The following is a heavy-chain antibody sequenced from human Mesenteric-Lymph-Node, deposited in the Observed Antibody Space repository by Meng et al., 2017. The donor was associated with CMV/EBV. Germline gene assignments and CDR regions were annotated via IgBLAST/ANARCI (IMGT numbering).Heavy chain of an antibody. V-gene: IGHV4-34*01. D-gene: IGHD3-10*01. CDR3: AGTGIAMVRGDY. CDR2: INHSGST. J-gene: IGHJ4*02. CDR1: GGSFSGYY. Sequence: SETLSLTCAVYGGSFSGYYWSWIRQPPGKGLEWIGEINHSGSTNYNPSLKSRVTISVDTSKNQFSLKLSSVTAADTAVYYCAGTGIAMVRGDYWGQGTLVTVSS.